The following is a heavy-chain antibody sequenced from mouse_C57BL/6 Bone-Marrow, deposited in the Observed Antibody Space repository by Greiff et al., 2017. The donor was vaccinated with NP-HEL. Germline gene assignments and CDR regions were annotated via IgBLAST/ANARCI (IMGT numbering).Heavy chain of an antibody. D-gene: IGHD2-3*01. CDR1: GFNIKNTS. CDR2: IDPANGNT. V-gene: IGHV14-3*01. CDR3: ARGGYDGYYFPYYFDY. Sequence: VQLQQSVAELVRPGASVKLSCTASGFNIKNTSMPWVKQRPEQGLEWIGRIDPANGNTKSAPKFQGQATITADTSTHTAYLQLSSLTSEDTAIYYCARGGYDGYYFPYYFDYWGQGTTLTVSS. J-gene: IGHJ2*01.